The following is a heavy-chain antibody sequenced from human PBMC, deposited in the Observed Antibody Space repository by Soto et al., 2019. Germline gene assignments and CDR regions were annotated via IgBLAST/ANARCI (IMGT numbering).Heavy chain of an antibody. D-gene: IGHD1-26*01. CDR2: IWYDGSNK. CDR3: ASPRIPPATLVGATTLDY. J-gene: IGHJ4*02. Sequence: PGGSLRLSCAASGFTFSSYGMHWVRQAPGKGLEWVAVIWYDGSNKYYADSVKGRFTISRDNSKNTLYLQMNSLRAEDTAVYYCASPRIPPATLVGATTLDYWGQGTLVTVSS. V-gene: IGHV3-33*01. CDR1: GFTFSSYG.